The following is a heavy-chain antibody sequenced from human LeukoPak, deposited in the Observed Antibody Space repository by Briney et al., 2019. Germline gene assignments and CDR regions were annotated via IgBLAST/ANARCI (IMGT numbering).Heavy chain of an antibody. CDR2: ISGSGGST. Sequence: SGGSLRLSCAASGFTFSSYAMSWVRQAPGKGLEWVSAISGSGGSTYYADSVKGRFTISRDNSKNTLYLQMNSLRAEDTAVYYCAKDQREWSGSYYGDFDYWGQGTLVTASS. V-gene: IGHV3-23*01. CDR3: AKDQREWSGSYYGDFDY. CDR1: GFTFSSYA. D-gene: IGHD1-26*01. J-gene: IGHJ4*02.